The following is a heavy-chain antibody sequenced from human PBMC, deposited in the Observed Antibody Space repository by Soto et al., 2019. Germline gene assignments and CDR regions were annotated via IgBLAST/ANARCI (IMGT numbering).Heavy chain of an antibody. CDR2: IIPIFGTA. CDR1: GGTFSSYA. Sequence: GTSVKVSCKASGGTFSSYAISWVRQAPGQGLEWMGGIIPIFGTANYAQKFQGRVTITADESTSTAYMELSSLRSEDTAVYYCARTPDYYDSSGYYVYWGQGTLVTVSS. J-gene: IGHJ4*02. D-gene: IGHD3-22*01. V-gene: IGHV1-69*13. CDR3: ARTPDYYDSSGYYVY.